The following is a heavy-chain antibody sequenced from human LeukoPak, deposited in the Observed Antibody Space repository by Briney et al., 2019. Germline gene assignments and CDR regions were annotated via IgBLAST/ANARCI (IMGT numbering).Heavy chain of an antibody. Sequence: SETLSLTCTVSGGSISSGGSYWSSIRQHPGKGLEWIGYIYYSGSPYYKPSLKSRVTISVDTPKNQFSLKLSSATAADTTVYYCAREFSSSWYRGDAFDIWGQGTMVTVSS. J-gene: IGHJ3*02. CDR1: GGSISSGGSY. D-gene: IGHD6-13*01. CDR3: AREFSSSWYRGDAFDI. CDR2: IYYSGSP. V-gene: IGHV4-31*03.